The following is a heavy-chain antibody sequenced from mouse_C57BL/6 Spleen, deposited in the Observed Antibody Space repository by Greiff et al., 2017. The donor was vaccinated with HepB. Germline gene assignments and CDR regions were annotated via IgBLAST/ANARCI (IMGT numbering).Heavy chain of an antibody. CDR1: GFTFSDYY. Sequence: EVKVVESGGGLVQPGGSLKLSCAASGFTFSDYYMYWVRQTPEKRLEWVAYISNGGGSTYYPDTVKGRFTISRDNAKNTLYLQMSRLKSEDTAMYYCARPEGYYAMDYWGQGTSVTVSS. CDR3: ARPEGYYAMDY. CDR2: ISNGGGST. J-gene: IGHJ4*01. V-gene: IGHV5-12*01.